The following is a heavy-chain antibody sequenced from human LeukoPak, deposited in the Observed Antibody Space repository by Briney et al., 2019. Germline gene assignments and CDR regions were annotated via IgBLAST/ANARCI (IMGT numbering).Heavy chain of an antibody. CDR3: AKGAPSSAITLVRGVNSYFDY. V-gene: IGHV3-64*01. CDR1: GFTFSRYT. CDR2: ISSKGGST. D-gene: IGHD3-10*01. J-gene: IGHJ4*02. Sequence: GGSLRLSCAASGFTFSRYTMHWARQAPGKGLEYVSGISSKGGSTYYASSVKGRFTISRDNSKNTLYLQMGSLRAEDTAVYYCAKGAPSSAITLVRGVNSYFDYWGQGTLVTVSS.